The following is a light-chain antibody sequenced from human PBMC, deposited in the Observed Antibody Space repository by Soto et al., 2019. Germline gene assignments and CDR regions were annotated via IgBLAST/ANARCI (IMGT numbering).Light chain of an antibody. CDR1: QSVLYSSNNKNY. CDR3: QQYYSSPLT. V-gene: IGKV4-1*01. Sequence: DIVMTQSPDSLAVSLGERATINCRSSQSVLYSSNNKNYLAWFQQRSGQPPKLLIYYASTRESGVPDRFSGSGSGTDFTLTISSLQAEDVAVYYCQQYYSSPLTFGGGTKVEIK. CDR2: YAS. J-gene: IGKJ4*01.